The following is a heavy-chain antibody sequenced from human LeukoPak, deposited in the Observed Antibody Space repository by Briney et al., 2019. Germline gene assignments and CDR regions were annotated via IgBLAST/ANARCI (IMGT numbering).Heavy chain of an antibody. V-gene: IGHV1-18*01. CDR1: GYSFTSYG. Sequence: ASVKVSCKASGYSFTSYGINWVRQAPGQGLEWMGWISAYNGNTNYAQKLQGRVTMTTDTSTSTAYMELRSLRSDDTAVYYCASSLGYCSSTSCYYYMDVWGKGTTVTVSS. CDR3: ASSLGYCSSTSCYYYMDV. CDR2: ISAYNGNT. J-gene: IGHJ6*03. D-gene: IGHD2-2*01.